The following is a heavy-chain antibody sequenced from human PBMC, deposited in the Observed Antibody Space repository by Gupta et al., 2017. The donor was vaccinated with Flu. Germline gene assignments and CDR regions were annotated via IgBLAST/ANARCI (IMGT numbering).Heavy chain of an antibody. Sequence: VQLVASGGVFVRPGGSLSRCCTASGVSSSHYYLHGAPQPPGQGLEWVGRSRNKARRCTTEDSSSVNGRFTISRDYSKNSLYLQMNSLKTEDTAVYYCVRGVRRYCSRTSCPPHYYFYFMDVWGKGTTVTVSS. V-gene: IGHV3-72*01. CDR2: SRNKARRCTT. CDR1: GVSSSHYY. J-gene: IGHJ6*03. CDR3: VRGVRRYCSRTSCPPHYYFYFMDV. D-gene: IGHD2-2*01.